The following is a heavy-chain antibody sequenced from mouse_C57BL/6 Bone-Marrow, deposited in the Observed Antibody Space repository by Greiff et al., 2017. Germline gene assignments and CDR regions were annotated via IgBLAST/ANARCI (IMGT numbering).Heavy chain of an antibody. D-gene: IGHD1-2*01. V-gene: IGHV5-6*01. CDR1: GFTFSSYG. CDR3: ARDELGYYFDY. CDR2: ISSGGSYT. Sequence: EVQLVESGGDLVKPGGSLKLSCAASGFTFSSYGMSWVRQTPDKRLEWVATISSGGSYTYYPDSVKGRFTISRDNAKNTLYLQMSSLKSEDTAMYYCARDELGYYFDYWGQGTTLTVSS. J-gene: IGHJ2*01.